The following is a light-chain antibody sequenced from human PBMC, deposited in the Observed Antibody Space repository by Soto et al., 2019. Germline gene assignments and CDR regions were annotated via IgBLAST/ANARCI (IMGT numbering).Light chain of an antibody. J-gene: IGLJ2*01. CDR3: SSYTTSTTVV. CDR1: SSDVSAYNY. V-gene: IGLV2-14*01. Sequence: QSALTQPASVSGSPGQSITISCTGTSSDVSAYNYVSWYQQHPGKAPKLIIYDVSDRPSGVSNRFSASKSGNTASLTISGLQAEDEADYYCSSYTTSTTVVFGGGTKVTVL. CDR2: DVS.